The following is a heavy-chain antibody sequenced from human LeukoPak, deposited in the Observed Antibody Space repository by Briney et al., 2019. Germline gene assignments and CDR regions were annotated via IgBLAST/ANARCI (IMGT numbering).Heavy chain of an antibody. D-gene: IGHD3-9*01. Sequence: GASLQISCKGSDSSFPSYWIAWVRPMRGKGLEWMAVIYPGDSDTKYSPSFQGQVTVSVDKSITTAYVHWSSLKASDTAMYYCARGASAIGNYNILTGYYNDYFDYWGQGTLVTVSS. J-gene: IGHJ4*02. CDR3: ARGASAIGNYNILTGYYNDYFDY. V-gene: IGHV5-51*01. CDR1: DSSFPSYW. CDR2: IYPGDSDT.